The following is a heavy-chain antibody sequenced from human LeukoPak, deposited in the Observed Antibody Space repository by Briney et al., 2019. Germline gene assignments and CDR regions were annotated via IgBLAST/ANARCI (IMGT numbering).Heavy chain of an antibody. CDR3: ARERITMLGGLTFPLFDY. CDR1: GYTFTDYY. Sequence: ASVKVSCKASGYTFTDYYLHWVRQAPGQGLEWIGRINPNGGATNYAQKFQGRVTMARDTSISTAYMDLGRLRSDDTAVYYCARERITMLGGLTFPLFDYWGQGTLVTVSS. J-gene: IGHJ4*02. D-gene: IGHD3-10*01. V-gene: IGHV1-2*06. CDR2: INPNGGAT.